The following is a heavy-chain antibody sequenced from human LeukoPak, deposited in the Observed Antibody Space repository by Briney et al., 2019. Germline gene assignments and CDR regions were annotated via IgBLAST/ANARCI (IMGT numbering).Heavy chain of an antibody. Sequence: GRSLRPSCAAYGFTFSNYGMHWDRQAPGKGLEWVAVVSNDGRVQYYADSVKGRFTISRDNSKNTLSLQMNSLRAEDTAVYYCTKEGGPMAVTTERYSFDQWGQGTLVTVSS. D-gene: IGHD4-17*01. CDR1: GFTFSNYG. CDR2: VSNDGRVQ. V-gene: IGHV3-30*18. CDR3: TKEGGPMAVTTERYSFDQ. J-gene: IGHJ4*02.